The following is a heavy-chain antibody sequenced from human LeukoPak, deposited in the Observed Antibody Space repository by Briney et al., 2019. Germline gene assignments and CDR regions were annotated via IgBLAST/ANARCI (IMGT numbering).Heavy chain of an antibody. D-gene: IGHD6-19*01. Sequence: GGSLRLSCATSGFMFNANWAMWVRQAPGEGLEWVANIKPEGRETYYMGSVRGRFTISRDNAKNLLYLQMNNLRGEDTAVYYCGGFKYEEGLGWWGQGTLVAVST. CDR1: GFMFNANW. CDR3: GGFKYEEGLGW. J-gene: IGHJ4*02. V-gene: IGHV3-7*01. CDR2: IKPEGRET.